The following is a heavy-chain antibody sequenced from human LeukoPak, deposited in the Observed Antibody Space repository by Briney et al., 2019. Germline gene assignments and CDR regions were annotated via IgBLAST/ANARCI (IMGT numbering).Heavy chain of an antibody. CDR2: IYYSGST. CDR1: GGSISSSSYY. Sequence: PSETLSLTCTVSGGSISSSSYYWGWIRQPPGKGLEWIGSIYYSGSTYYNPSLKSRVTISVDTSENQFSLKLSSVTAADTAVYYCARFMVRDYYYYMDVWGKGTTVTVSS. D-gene: IGHD3-10*01. J-gene: IGHJ6*03. CDR3: ARFMVRDYYYYMDV. V-gene: IGHV4-39*07.